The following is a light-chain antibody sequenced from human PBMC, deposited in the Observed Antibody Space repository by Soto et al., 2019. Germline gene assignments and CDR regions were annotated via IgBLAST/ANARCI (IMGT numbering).Light chain of an antibody. CDR1: QSVSSSY. J-gene: IGKJ4*01. Sequence: EMVLTQSPGTLSLSPGERATLSCRASQSVSSSYLAWYQQKPGQAPRLLIYGASSRATGIPDRFSGSGSGTDFTLNISSLEYGEFAAYYCQQYGSSPAFGGGTKVEIK. V-gene: IGKV3-20*01. CDR2: GAS. CDR3: QQYGSSPA.